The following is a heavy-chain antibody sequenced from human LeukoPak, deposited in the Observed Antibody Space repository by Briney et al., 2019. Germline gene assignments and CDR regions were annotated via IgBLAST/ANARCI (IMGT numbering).Heavy chain of an antibody. CDR2: ISGSGGST. J-gene: IGHJ6*04. D-gene: IGHD2-15*01. CDR1: GFTFSSYA. Sequence: GESLKISCAASGFTFSSYAMSWVRQAPGKGLEWVSAISGSGGSTYYADSVKGRFTISRDNSKNTLYLQMNSLRAEDTAVYYCARGASSGVRMDVWGKGTTVTVSS. V-gene: IGHV3-23*01. CDR3: ARGASSGVRMDV.